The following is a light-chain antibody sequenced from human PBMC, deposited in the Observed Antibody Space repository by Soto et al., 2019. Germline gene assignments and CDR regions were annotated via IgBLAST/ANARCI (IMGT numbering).Light chain of an antibody. CDR3: QQYSSPPWT. V-gene: IGKV4-1*01. CDR1: QTLLYNTRNY. J-gene: IGKJ1*01. Sequence: DIVMTQSPDSLAVSLGERATIDCKSSQTLLYNTRNYLTWYQVKPGQPPKLLFYWASTRESGVPDRFSASGSWTDFTLPISSLQSEDVAIYYCQQYSSPPWTFGQGTRLEIK. CDR2: WAS.